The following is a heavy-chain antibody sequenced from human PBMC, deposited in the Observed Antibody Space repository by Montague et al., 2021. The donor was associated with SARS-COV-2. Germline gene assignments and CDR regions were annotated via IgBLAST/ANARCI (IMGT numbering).Heavy chain of an antibody. CDR1: GFTLSSYA. V-gene: IGHV3-23*01. CDR3: AKGFTSLPRGPFDY. J-gene: IGHJ4*02. D-gene: IGHD2-2*01. CDR2: ISGSDDTT. Sequence: SLRLSCAASGFTLSSYAMNWVRQAPVKGLEWVSSISGSDDTTYCADSVNGRFTISRDSSKNTLYLQMNSLRVEETAVYYCAKGFTSLPRGPFDYWDQGSPVTVSS.